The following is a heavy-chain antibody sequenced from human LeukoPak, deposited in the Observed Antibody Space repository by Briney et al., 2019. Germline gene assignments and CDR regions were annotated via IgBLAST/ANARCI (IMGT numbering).Heavy chain of an antibody. D-gene: IGHD3-22*01. Sequence: SETLSLTCTVSGGSISSYYWSWIRQPPGKGLEWIGYIYYSGGTNYNPSLKSRVTISLDTSKNQFSLKLSSVTAADTAVYYCATYYYDSSGYSGWFDPWGQGTLVTVSS. CDR1: GGSISSYY. J-gene: IGHJ5*02. CDR3: ATYYYDSSGYSGWFDP. CDR2: IYYSGGT. V-gene: IGHV4-59*01.